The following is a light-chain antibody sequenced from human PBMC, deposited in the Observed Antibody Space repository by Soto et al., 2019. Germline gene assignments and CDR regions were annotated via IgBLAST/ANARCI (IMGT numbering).Light chain of an antibody. CDR3: QQSYSTPWT. CDR1: QYIATY. V-gene: IGKV1-39*01. Sequence: DIQMTQSPSSLSASVGDRVTITCRASQYIATYLHWYHQKPGTAPNLLIYAASSLQVGVPSRSSGSGSGTDFILTISPLQPEDFGTYYCQQSYSTPWTFGQGTKVEV. J-gene: IGKJ1*01. CDR2: AAS.